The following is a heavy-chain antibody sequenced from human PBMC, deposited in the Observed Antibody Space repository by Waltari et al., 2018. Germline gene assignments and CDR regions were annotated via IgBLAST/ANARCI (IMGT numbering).Heavy chain of an antibody. V-gene: IGHV1-69*01. CDR1: GGTFSSYA. J-gene: IGHJ6*02. CDR3: ARGYCSSTSCPPRYYYYGMDV. CDR2: IIPTVGTG. D-gene: IGHD2-2*01. Sequence: QVQLVQSGAEVKKPGSSVKVSCKASGGTFSSYAISWVRQAPGQGLEWMGGIIPTVGTGSYAQKYQGGVRITADESTSTAYMELSSLRSEDTAVYYCARGYCSSTSCPPRYYYYGMDVWGQGTTVTVSS.